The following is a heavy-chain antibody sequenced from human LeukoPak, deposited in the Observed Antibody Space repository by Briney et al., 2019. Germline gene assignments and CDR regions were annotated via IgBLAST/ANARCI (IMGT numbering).Heavy chain of an antibody. CDR3: AASLWFGIYPDY. Sequence: SETLSLTCAVYSGSFSGYYWTWFRQPPGMGLEWIGEFNHSWGAKYNPSFKSRVTISVDTSNNHLSLSLNSVTAADTAVYYCAASLWFGIYPDYWGQGSLVTVSS. CDR1: SGSFSGYY. V-gene: IGHV4-34*01. J-gene: IGHJ4*02. CDR2: FNHSWGA. D-gene: IGHD3-10*01.